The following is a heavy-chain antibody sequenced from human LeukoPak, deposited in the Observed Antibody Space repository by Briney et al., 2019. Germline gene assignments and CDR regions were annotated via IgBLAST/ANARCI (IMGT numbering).Heavy chain of an antibody. CDR3: ARAGRWLQFMGF. CDR2: INHGGST. CDR1: GGSFSGYY. V-gene: IGHV4-34*01. Sequence: SETLSLTCAVYGGSFSGYYWSWIRQPPGKGLEYIGEINHGGSTKYNPSLKSRVTISVDTSKNQFSLKLSSVTAADTAVYYCARAGRWLQFMGFWGQGTMVTVSS. D-gene: IGHD5-24*01. J-gene: IGHJ3*01.